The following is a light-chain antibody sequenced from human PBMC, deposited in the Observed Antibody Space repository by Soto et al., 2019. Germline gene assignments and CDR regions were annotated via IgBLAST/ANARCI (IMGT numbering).Light chain of an antibody. CDR2: AAS. V-gene: IGKV1-39*01. CDR1: QSISSY. J-gene: IGKJ1*01. CDR3: QQSYSTPWT. Sequence: DIQMTQSPSSLSSSLGDRVTITCRASQSISSYFNWYQQKPGNAPKLLIYAASSLQSGVPARFSGSGSGTDFTLTISSLEPEDFATYYCQQSYSTPWTFGQGTKLEIK.